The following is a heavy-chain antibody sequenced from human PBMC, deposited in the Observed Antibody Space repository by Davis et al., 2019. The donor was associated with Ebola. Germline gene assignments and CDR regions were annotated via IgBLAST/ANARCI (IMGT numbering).Heavy chain of an antibody. J-gene: IGHJ6*04. CDR2: IRHKGVST. Sequence: PGGSLRLSCAASGFSFSSFAMYWVRQAPGKGLEWVSGIRHKGVSTYYADSVEGRFTISRDNSKNTLYLQMNSLRAEDTALYYCAKDAYDSSGLPPPGHRYSFGMDVWGKGTTVTVSS. D-gene: IGHD3-22*01. CDR3: AKDAYDSSGLPPPGHRYSFGMDV. V-gene: IGHV3-23*01. CDR1: GFSFSSFA.